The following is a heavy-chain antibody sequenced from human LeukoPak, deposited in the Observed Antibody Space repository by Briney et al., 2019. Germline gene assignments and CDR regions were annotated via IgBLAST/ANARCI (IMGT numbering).Heavy chain of an antibody. V-gene: IGHV3-7*01. CDR2: IKQDGSEK. CDR3: ARGWRASSY. Sequence: PGGSLRLSCAASGCTFSNYWMTWVRQAPGKGLERVADIKQDGSEKYYVDSVKGRFTISRDNAKNSLYLQMNSLRAEDTAVYYCARGWRASSYWGQGTLVAVSS. D-gene: IGHD6-13*01. J-gene: IGHJ4*02. CDR1: GCTFSNYW.